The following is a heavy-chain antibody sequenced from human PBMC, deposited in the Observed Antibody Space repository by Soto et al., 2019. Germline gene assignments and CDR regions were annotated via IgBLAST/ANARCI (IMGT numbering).Heavy chain of an antibody. CDR1: GGTFSSYT. CDR2: IIPILGIA. V-gene: IGHV1-69*02. J-gene: IGHJ3*02. Sequence: ASVKVSCKASGGTFSSYTISWVRQAPGQGLEWMGRIIPILGIANYAQKFQGRVTITADKSTSSAYMELSSLRSEDTAVYYCARSVVVVAATDRDAFDIWGQGTMVTVSS. CDR3: ARSVVVVAATDRDAFDI. D-gene: IGHD2-15*01.